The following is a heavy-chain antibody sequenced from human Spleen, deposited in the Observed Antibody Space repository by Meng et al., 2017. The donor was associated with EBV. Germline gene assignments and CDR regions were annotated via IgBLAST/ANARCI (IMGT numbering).Heavy chain of an antibody. Sequence: QVQLQESGPGLVKPSGTLSLTCAVSGVSISSSNWWEWVRQPPGKGLEWIGEIYHSGSTNYNPSLKSRVTISVDTSKNQFSLNLSSVTAADTAVYYCARTVGATSVFDYWGQGTLVTVSS. CDR3: ARTVGATSVFDY. D-gene: IGHD1-26*01. CDR1: GVSISSSNW. V-gene: IGHV4-4*02. J-gene: IGHJ4*02. CDR2: IYHSGST.